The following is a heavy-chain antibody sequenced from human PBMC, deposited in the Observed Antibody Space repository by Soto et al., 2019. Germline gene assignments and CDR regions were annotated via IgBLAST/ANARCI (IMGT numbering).Heavy chain of an antibody. CDR2: IDNSGGIT. D-gene: IGHD5-18*01. CDR3: AKGGYNYGFLFDC. V-gene: IGHV3-23*05. J-gene: IGHJ4*02. CDR1: GFTFSTYA. Sequence: PGGSLRLSCAASGFTFSTYAMSWVRQAPGKGLEWVSTIDNSGGITYYADSVKGRFTISRGNSKNTLYLQMNSLRAEDTAVYYCAKGGYNYGFLFDCWGQGTLVTVSS.